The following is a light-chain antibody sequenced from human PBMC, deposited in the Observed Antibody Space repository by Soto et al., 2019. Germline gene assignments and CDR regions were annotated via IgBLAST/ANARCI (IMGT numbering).Light chain of an antibody. CDR1: SSDVGGYNY. CDR3: SSYASSSTWV. CDR2: EVS. V-gene: IGLV2-14*01. Sequence: QSALPQPASVSGSPGQSITISCTGTSSDVGGYNYVSWYQQHPGKAPKLMIYEVSYRPSGVSNRFSGSKSANTASLTISGLQAEDEADYYCSSYASSSTWVFGGGTKLTVL. J-gene: IGLJ3*02.